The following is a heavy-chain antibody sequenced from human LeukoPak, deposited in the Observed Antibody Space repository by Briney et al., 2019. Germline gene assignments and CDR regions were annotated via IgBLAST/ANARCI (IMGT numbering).Heavy chain of an antibody. CDR2: ISNNGGYT. J-gene: IGHJ4*02. CDR3: ARDRVNLFDY. Sequence: PGGSLRLSCAASGFTFSSSAMSWVRQAPGKGLEWVSAISNNGGYTYYADSVQGRFTISRDNSKSTLCLQMNSLRAEDTAVYYCARDRVNLFDYWGQGALVTVSS. D-gene: IGHD1-14*01. CDR1: GFTFSSSA. V-gene: IGHV3-23*01.